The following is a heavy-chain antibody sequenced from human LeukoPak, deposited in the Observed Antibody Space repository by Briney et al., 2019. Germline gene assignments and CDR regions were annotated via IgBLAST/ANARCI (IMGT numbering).Heavy chain of an antibody. D-gene: IGHD3-10*01. CDR2: INPNSGGT. Sequence: ASVKVSCKASGYTFTGYYMHWVRQAPGQGLEWMGWINPNSGGTNYAQKLQGRVTMTTDTSTSTAYMELRSLRSDDTAVYYCAFSGPASSYYGSGSYSNWFDPWGQGTLVTVSS. J-gene: IGHJ5*02. CDR3: AFSGPASSYYGSGSYSNWFDP. V-gene: IGHV1-2*02. CDR1: GYTFTGYY.